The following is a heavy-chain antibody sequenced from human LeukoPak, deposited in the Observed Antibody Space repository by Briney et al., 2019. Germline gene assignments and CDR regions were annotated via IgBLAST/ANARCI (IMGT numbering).Heavy chain of an antibody. CDR1: GFTFDNYA. V-gene: IGHV3-30*03. CDR2: ISQDESNK. CDR3: AREADAFDI. Sequence: GGSLRLSCAPSGFTFDNYAMHWVRQAPGKGLEWVAGISQDESNKYYTDSVKGRFIISRDNSKNALSLQMDTLTLADTAVYYCAREADAFDIWGQGTVVTVSS. J-gene: IGHJ3*02.